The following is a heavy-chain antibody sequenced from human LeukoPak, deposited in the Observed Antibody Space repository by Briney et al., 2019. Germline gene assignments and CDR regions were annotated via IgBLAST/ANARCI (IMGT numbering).Heavy chain of an antibody. Sequence: SETLSLTCSVSIGSISSSKWWSWVRRSPVKGLEWIGEIYLYGTTNYNPSFTSRVTMSVDRSRNQFSLKLTSVTAADTAVYYCARQKWEQQGRDYYFNGLDVWGPGTTVIVSS. D-gene: IGHD1/OR15-1a*01. V-gene: IGHV4-4*02. J-gene: IGHJ6*02. CDR1: IGSISSSKW. CDR2: IYLYGTT. CDR3: ARQKWEQQGRDYYFNGLDV.